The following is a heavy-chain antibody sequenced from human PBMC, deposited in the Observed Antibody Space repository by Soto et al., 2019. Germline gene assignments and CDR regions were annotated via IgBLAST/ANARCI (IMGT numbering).Heavy chain of an antibody. Sequence: GGSLRLSCAASGFTFSSYAMSWVRQAPGKGLEWVSAISGSGGSTYYADSVKGRFTISRDNSKNTLYLQMNSLRAEDTAVYYCARDYYDSSGYYPNSYYYGLDVWAQGTTVTVSS. CDR3: ARDYYDSSGYYPNSYYYGLDV. V-gene: IGHV3-23*01. CDR2: ISGSGGST. J-gene: IGHJ6*02. CDR1: GFTFSSYA. D-gene: IGHD3-22*01.